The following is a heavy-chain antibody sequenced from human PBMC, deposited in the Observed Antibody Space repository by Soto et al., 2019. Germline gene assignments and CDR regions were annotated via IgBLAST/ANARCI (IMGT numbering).Heavy chain of an antibody. CDR1: GGTFSSYA. CDR2: IIPIFGTA. D-gene: IGHD6-13*01. Sequence: SVKVSCKASGGTFSSYAISWVRQAPGQGLEWMGGIIPIFGTANYAQKFQGRVTVTADESTSTAYMELSSLRSEDAAVYYCARDEGGSSWYYFDYRAQRTPVTVSS. V-gene: IGHV1-69*13. J-gene: IGHJ4*02. CDR3: ARDEGGSSWYYFDY.